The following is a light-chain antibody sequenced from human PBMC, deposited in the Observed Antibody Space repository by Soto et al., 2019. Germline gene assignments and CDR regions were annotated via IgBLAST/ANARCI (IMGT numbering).Light chain of an antibody. CDR2: GAS. CDR3: QHFGDSPIT. CDR1: QSVSSTY. Sequence: EIVLTQSPGTLSLSPGERATLSCRASQSVSSTYLAWCQQKPGQAPRLLIYGASTRAAGIPDRFSGTGSGTDSTLTISRLEPEDFAVYYCQHFGDSPITFGQGTRLEIK. V-gene: IGKV3-20*01. J-gene: IGKJ5*01.